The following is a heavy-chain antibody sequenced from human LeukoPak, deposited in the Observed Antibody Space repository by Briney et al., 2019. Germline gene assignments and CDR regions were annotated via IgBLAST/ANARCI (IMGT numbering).Heavy chain of an antibody. D-gene: IGHD3-16*01. V-gene: IGHV4-39*01. J-gene: IGHJ4*02. CDR2: IYYSGST. CDR3: ARGAVGEDY. Sequence: PSETLSLTCTVSGGSISSSSYYWGWIRQPPGKGLEWIGSIYYSGSTYYTPSLKSHVTISVDTSKNQFSLKLSSVTAADTAVYYCARGAVGEDYWGQGTLVTVSS. CDR1: GGSISSSSYY.